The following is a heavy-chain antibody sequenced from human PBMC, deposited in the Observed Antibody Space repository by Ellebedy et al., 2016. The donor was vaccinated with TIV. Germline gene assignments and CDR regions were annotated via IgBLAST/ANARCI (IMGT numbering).Heavy chain of an antibody. CDR1: GGSISSYY. CDR2: IYTSGST. V-gene: IGHV4-4*07. J-gene: IGHJ6*02. D-gene: IGHD2-15*01. Sequence: SETLSLTXTVSGGSISSYYWSWIRQPAGKGLEWIGRIYTSGSTNYNPSLKSRVTMSVDTSKNQFSLKLSSVTAADTAVYYCARDQTVVVVAATGDYYYYGMDVWGQGTTVTVSS. CDR3: ARDQTVVVVAATGDYYYYGMDV.